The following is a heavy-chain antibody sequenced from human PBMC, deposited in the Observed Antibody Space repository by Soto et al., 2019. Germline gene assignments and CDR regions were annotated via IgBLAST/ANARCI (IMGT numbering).Heavy chain of an antibody. CDR2: ISYDGSNK. D-gene: IGHD6-19*01. Sequence: VQLLESGGGLVQPGGSLRLSCAASGFTFSSYGMHWVRQAPGKGLEWVAVISYDGSNKYYADSVKGRFTISRDNSKNTLYLQMNSLRAEDTAVYYCAKDGVSYSSGSWSYGMDVWGQGTTVTVSS. CDR1: GFTFSSYG. J-gene: IGHJ6*02. CDR3: AKDGVSYSSGSWSYGMDV. V-gene: IGHV3-30*18.